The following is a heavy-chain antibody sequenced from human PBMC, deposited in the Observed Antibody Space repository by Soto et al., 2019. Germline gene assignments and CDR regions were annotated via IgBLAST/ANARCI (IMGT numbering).Heavy chain of an antibody. J-gene: IGHJ5*02. CDR1: GGTFSSYT. Sequence: SVKVSCKASGGTFSSYTISWVRQAPGQGLEWMGRIIPILGIANYAQKFQGRVTITADKSTSTAYMELSSLRSEDTAVYYCARDLGEAIFGVVNHPCNWFDPWGQGTLVTVSS. CDR2: IIPILGIA. D-gene: IGHD3-3*01. CDR3: ARDLGEAIFGVVNHPCNWFDP. V-gene: IGHV1-69*04.